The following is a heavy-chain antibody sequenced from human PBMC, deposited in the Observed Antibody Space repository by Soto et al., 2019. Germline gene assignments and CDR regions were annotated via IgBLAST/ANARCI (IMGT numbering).Heavy chain of an antibody. J-gene: IGHJ4*02. CDR1: GGSVSNKTYY. CDR2: VYYSGTT. Sequence: SETLSLTCSVSGGSVSNKTYYWSWIRQPPGKRLEWIGYVYYSGTTNYNPSLKSRVTISVDLSKNQFSLRLSSVTTADTALYYCARTTSVPNTLRSRYFFDYWGQGTLVTVSS. CDR3: ARTTSVPNTLRSRYFFDY. V-gene: IGHV4-61*01. D-gene: IGHD4-17*01.